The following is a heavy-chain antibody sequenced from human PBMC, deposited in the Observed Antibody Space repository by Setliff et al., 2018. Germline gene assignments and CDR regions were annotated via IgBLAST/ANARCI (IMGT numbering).Heavy chain of an antibody. CDR1: GYTFTGYY. D-gene: IGHD4-4*01. V-gene: IGHV1-46*01. Sequence: ASVKVSCKASGYTFTGYYMHWVRQAPGQGLEWMGIIDPSGDYTNYAQKFQGRVTMTTVGSTSTAYMELSSLRSEDTAVYYCARADYIRYFYMDAWGKGTTVTVSS. CDR2: IDPSGDYT. CDR3: ARADYIRYFYMDA. J-gene: IGHJ6*03.